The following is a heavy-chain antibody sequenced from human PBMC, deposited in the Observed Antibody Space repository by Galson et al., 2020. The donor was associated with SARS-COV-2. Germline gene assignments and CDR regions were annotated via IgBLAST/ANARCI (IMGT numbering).Heavy chain of an antibody. D-gene: IGHD2-2*03. V-gene: IGHV3-33*06. J-gene: IGHJ6*02. CDR1: GFTFRSYA. CDR3: AKGWMYYYYGMDV. CDR2: IWYDGSTQ. Sequence: GGSLRLSCAASGFTFRSYAMHWVRQAPGKGLEWVAVIWYDGSTQYYADSVKGRFIISRDNSKTTLNLQMNSLRAEDTAVYYCAKGWMYYYYGMDVWGQGTTVTVSS.